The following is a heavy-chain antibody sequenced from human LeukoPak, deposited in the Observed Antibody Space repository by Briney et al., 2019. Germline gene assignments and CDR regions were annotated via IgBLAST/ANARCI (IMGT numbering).Heavy chain of an antibody. CDR3: ARDSYGGNWSLGY. V-gene: IGHV1-2*02. Sequence: ASVKVSCKASGFTFTGYYIHWVRQAPGQGLEWMGWVNPNNGGTNYAQMFQGRVTMTRDASISTAYMELSRQTSDDTAVYYCARDSYGGNWSLGYWGQGTLVTVSS. CDR2: VNPNNGGT. D-gene: IGHD4-23*01. CDR1: GFTFTGYY. J-gene: IGHJ4*02.